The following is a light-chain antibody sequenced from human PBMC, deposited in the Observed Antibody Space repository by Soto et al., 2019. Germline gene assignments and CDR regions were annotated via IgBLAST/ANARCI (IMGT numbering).Light chain of an antibody. Sequence: EIVLTQSPATLSLSPGERATLSCRASQSVSSYLAWYQQKPGQAPRLLIYDASNRATGIPARFSGSGSGTDFTLTISSLESEDFAVYYCQRRSNWGGLTFGGGTKVDIK. CDR3: QRRSNWGGLT. J-gene: IGKJ4*01. CDR1: QSVSSY. V-gene: IGKV3-11*01. CDR2: DAS.